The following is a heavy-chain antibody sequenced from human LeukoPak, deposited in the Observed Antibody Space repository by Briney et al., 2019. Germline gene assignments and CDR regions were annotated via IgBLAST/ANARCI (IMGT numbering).Heavy chain of an antibody. CDR2: IKQDGSEK. CDR1: GFTFSSYW. J-gene: IGHJ6*03. Sequence: GGSLRLSCAASGFTFSSYWMSWVRQAPGKGLEWVANIKQDGSEKYYVDSVKGRFTISRDNAKNSLYLQMNSLRAEDTAVYYCAREGQRWDFYYYYMDVRGKGTTVTVSS. D-gene: IGHD6-25*01. V-gene: IGHV3-7*01. CDR3: AREGQRWDFYYYYMDV.